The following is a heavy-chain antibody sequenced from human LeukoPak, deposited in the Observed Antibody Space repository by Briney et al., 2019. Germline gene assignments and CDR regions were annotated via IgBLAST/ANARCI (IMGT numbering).Heavy chain of an antibody. J-gene: IGHJ5*02. CDR2: ISGSGGST. Sequence: PGGSLRLSCAASGFTFSSYAMSWVRQAPGKGLEWVSAISGSGGSTYYADSVKGRFTISRDNSKNTLYLQMNSLRAEDTAVYYCAKDCSITSYYNWFDPWGQGTLVTVSS. D-gene: IGHD2-2*01. CDR1: GFTFSSYA. CDR3: AKDCSITSYYNWFDP. V-gene: IGHV3-23*01.